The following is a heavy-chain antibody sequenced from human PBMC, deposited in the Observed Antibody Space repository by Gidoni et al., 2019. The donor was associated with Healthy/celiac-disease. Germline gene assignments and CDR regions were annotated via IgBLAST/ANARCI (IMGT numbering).Heavy chain of an antibody. CDR1: GFTFSSYA. Sequence: QVQLVESGGGVVQPGRSLRLSCAASGFTFSSYARHWVRQAPGKGLEWVAVISYDGSNKYYADSVKGRFTISRDNSKNTLYLQMNSLRAEDTAVYYCARDYLLWFGDDQMAGMDVWGKGTTVTVSS. CDR3: ARDYLLWFGDDQMAGMDV. J-gene: IGHJ6*03. D-gene: IGHD3-10*01. CDR2: ISYDGSNK. V-gene: IGHV3-30-3*01.